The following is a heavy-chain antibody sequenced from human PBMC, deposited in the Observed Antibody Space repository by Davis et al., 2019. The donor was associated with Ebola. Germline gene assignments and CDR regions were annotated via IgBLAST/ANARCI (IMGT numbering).Heavy chain of an antibody. Sequence: GESLKISCAASGFTFSSYAMHWVRQAPGKGLEWVAVIWYDGTNKYYADSVKGRFSVSRDDSKNTLYLQMDSLRAEDTAVYYCARVPGYWSGHIDSWGQGTLVTVSS. CDR2: IWYDGTNK. J-gene: IGHJ4*02. D-gene: IGHD1-1*01. CDR1: GFTFSSYA. CDR3: ARVPGYWSGHIDS. V-gene: IGHV3-33*08.